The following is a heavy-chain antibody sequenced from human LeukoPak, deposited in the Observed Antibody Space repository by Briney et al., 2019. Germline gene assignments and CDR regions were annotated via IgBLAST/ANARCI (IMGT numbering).Heavy chain of an antibody. Sequence: GGSLRLSCAASGFTFSKYAMSWVRQAPGKGLEWVSAISGSGGSTYYADSVKGRFTISRDNSKNTLYLQMNSLRAEDTAVYYCAKRQWELRRLAGHWGQGTLVTVSS. CDR2: ISGSGGST. CDR1: GFTFSKYA. J-gene: IGHJ4*02. D-gene: IGHD1-26*01. V-gene: IGHV3-23*01. CDR3: AKRQWELRRLAGH.